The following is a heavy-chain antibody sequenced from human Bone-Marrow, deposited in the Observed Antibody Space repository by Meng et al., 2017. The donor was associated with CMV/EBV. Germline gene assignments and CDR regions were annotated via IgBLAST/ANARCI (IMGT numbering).Heavy chain of an antibody. J-gene: IGHJ6*02. CDR2: INPNSGGT. CDR1: GYTFTGYY. Sequence: ASVKVSCKASGYTFTGYYMHWVRQAPGQGLEWMGWINPNSGGTNYAQKFQGRVTMTRDTSISTAYMELSRLRSDDTAVYYCARDVVVVPAANGDYYYYGMDVWGQGPTVTVSS. CDR3: ARDVVVVPAANGDYYYYGMDV. D-gene: IGHD2-2*01. V-gene: IGHV1-2*02.